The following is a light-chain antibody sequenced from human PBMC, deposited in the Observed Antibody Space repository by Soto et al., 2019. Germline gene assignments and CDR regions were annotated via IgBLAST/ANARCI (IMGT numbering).Light chain of an antibody. Sequence: EIVMTQSPATLSVSPGERATLSCRASQSVSSNLAWYQQKPGQAPRLLIYGASTRATGIPARFSGSGSGTEFTLTISSLQSEYFEIYYCQQYNNWPPVAFGPGTKVDIK. V-gene: IGKV3-15*01. CDR2: GAS. CDR1: QSVSSN. CDR3: QQYNNWPPVA. J-gene: IGKJ3*01.